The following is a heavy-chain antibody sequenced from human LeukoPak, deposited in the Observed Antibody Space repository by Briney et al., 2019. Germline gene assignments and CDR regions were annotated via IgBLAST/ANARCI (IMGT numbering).Heavy chain of an antibody. V-gene: IGHV4-59*08. J-gene: IGHJ4*02. D-gene: IGHD6-6*01. Sequence: SETLSLTCSVSGGSISSLHWSWIRQPPGKGLEWIGYIYYTGSTNYNPSLRGRVTMFVDMSKNQFSLRLSSVTAADAAVYYCARHRAYSSSSPFDYWGQGTLVTVSS. CDR2: IYYTGST. CDR3: ARHRAYSSSSPFDY. CDR1: GGSISSLH.